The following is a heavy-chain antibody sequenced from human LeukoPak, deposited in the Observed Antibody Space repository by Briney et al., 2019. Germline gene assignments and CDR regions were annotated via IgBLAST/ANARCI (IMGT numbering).Heavy chain of an antibody. V-gene: IGHV3-23*01. J-gene: IGHJ5*02. Sequence: PGGSLRLSCAASGFTFSSYAMSWVRQAPGKGLEWVSAISGSGGSTYYADSVKGRFTISRDNSKNTLYLQMNSLRAEDTAVYYCAKEQEAAAGTIGWFDPWGQGTLVTVSS. CDR1: GFTFSSYA. CDR3: AKEQEAAAGTIGWFDP. D-gene: IGHD6-13*01. CDR2: ISGSGGST.